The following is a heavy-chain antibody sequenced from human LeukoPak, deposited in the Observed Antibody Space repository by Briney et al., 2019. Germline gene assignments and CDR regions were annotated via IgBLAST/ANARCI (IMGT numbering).Heavy chain of an antibody. CDR1: GGTFSSYA. Sequence: SVKVSCKASGGTFSSYAISWVRQAPGQGLEWMGGIIPIFGTANYARKFQGRVTITTDESTSTAYMELSSLRSEDTAVYYCARAGGSGSYYLVESGWFDPWGQGTLVTVSS. CDR3: ARAGGSGSYYLVESGWFDP. CDR2: IIPIFGTA. D-gene: IGHD3-10*01. V-gene: IGHV1-69*05. J-gene: IGHJ5*02.